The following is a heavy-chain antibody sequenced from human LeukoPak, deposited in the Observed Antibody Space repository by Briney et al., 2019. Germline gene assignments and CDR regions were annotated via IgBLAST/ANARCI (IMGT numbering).Heavy chain of an antibody. CDR2: INHSGST. CDR3: ARVAVYSGWDTYYYYYYMDV. Sequence: SETLSLTCAVYGGSFSGYYWSWIRQPPGKGLEWIGEINHSGSTNYNPSLKSRVTISVDTSKNQFSLKLSSVTAADTAVYYCARVAVYSGWDTYYYYYYMDVWGKGTTVTISS. J-gene: IGHJ6*03. D-gene: IGHD6-19*01. V-gene: IGHV4-34*01. CDR1: GGSFSGYY.